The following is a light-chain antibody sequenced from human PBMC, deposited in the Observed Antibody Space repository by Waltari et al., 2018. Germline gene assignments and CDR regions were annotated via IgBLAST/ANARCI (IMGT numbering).Light chain of an antibody. Sequence: SYELTQPPSLSVSRGQSATITCSGDRLDDKNVCWYQQKPGQSPVWVRYQDRKRPSGIPERFSGSNSGNTATLTSGAAQGMDEADYYCQAWDSSTAVFGGGTKLTVL. CDR3: QAWDSSTAV. CDR1: RLDDKN. V-gene: IGLV3-1*01. CDR2: QDR. J-gene: IGLJ3*02.